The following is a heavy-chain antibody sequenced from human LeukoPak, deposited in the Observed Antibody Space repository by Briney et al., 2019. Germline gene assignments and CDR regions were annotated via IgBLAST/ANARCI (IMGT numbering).Heavy chain of an antibody. CDR2: INHSGST. Sequence: PSETLSLTCAVYGGSFSGYYWSWIRQPPGKGLEWIGEINHSGSTNYNPSLKSRVTISVDTSKNQFSLKLSSVTAADTAVNYCARAIRNFWFDPWGQGTLVTVSS. V-gene: IGHV4-34*01. J-gene: IGHJ5*02. CDR1: GGSFSGYY. CDR3: ARAIRNFWFDP. D-gene: IGHD4-11*01.